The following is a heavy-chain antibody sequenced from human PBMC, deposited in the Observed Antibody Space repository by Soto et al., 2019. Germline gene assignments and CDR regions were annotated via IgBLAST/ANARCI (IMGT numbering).Heavy chain of an antibody. CDR2: SRDKVNSHTT. CDR1: GFTFSDHY. D-gene: IGHD5-12*01. Sequence: EVQLAESGGGLVQPGGSLRLSCAASGFTFSDHYMDWVRQAPGKGLEWVGRSRDKVNSHTTEYAASVKGRFTISRGDSENSLYLQMNSLKTEDTAVYYCARGVVSTGYFDYWGQGTLVTVPS. V-gene: IGHV3-72*01. CDR3: ARGVVSTGYFDY. J-gene: IGHJ4*02.